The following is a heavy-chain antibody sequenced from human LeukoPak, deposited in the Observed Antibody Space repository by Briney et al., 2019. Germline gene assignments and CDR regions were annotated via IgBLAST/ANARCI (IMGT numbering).Heavy chain of an antibody. V-gene: IGHV3-74*01. CDR2: INSDGSST. CDR1: GFTFDDYA. Sequence: GGSLRLSCAASGFTFDDYAMHWVRQAPGKGLEWVSRINSDGSSTGYADSVKGRFTISRDNAKNTLYLQMNSLRAEDTALCYCVGSSGWWGFDYWGQGTLVTVSS. CDR3: VGSSGWWGFDY. J-gene: IGHJ4*02. D-gene: IGHD6-19*01.